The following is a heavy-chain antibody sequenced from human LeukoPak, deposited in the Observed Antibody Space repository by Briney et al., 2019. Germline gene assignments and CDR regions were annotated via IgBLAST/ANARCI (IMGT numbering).Heavy chain of an antibody. CDR1: GFTVSSNY. J-gene: IGHJ4*02. V-gene: IGHV3-53*01. Sequence: GGSLRLSCAASGFTVSSNYMSWVRQAPGKGLEWVSVIYSGGSTYYADSVKGRFTISRDNSKNTLYLQMNSLGAEDTAVYYCAKSAVVRGTTGTFDYWGQGTLVTVSS. D-gene: IGHD3-10*01. CDR3: AKSAVVRGTTGTFDY. CDR2: IYSGGST.